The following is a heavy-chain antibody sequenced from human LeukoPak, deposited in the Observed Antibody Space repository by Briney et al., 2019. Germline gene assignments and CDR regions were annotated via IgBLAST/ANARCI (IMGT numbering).Heavy chain of an antibody. CDR1: GGSISSYY. CDR3: ARRVVPARWLQFRGSFFDY. V-gene: IGHV4-34*01. J-gene: IGHJ4*02. D-gene: IGHD5-24*01. CDR2: INHSGST. Sequence: SETLSLTCTVSGGSISSYYWSWIRQPPGKGLEWIGEINHSGSTNYNPSLKSRVTISVDTSKNQFSLKLSSVTAADTAVYYCARRVVPARWLQFRGSFFDYWGQGTLVTVSS.